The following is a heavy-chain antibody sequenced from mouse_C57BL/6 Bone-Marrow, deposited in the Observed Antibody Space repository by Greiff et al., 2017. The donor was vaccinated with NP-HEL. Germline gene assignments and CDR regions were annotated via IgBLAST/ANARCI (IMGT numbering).Heavy chain of an antibody. Sequence: QVQLQQSGAELVKPGASVKMSCKASGYTFTTYPIEWMKQNHGKSLEWIGNFHPYNDDTKYNEKFKGKATLTVDKSSSTVYLELSRLTSDDSAVYYCAYGSSPYWYFDVWGTGTTVTVSS. CDR3: AYGSSPYWYFDV. J-gene: IGHJ1*03. V-gene: IGHV1-47*01. D-gene: IGHD1-1*01. CDR1: GYTFTTYP. CDR2: FHPYNDDT.